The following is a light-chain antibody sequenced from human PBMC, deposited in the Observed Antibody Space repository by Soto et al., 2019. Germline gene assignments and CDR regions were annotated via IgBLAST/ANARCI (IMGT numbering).Light chain of an antibody. Sequence: QTVVTQEPSFSVSPGRTVTLTCGLSSGSVSATYFPSWYQQTPGQAPRTLIYSPNIRSSGVPDRFSDSILGNKAALTITGAQADDDSDYYCVLYMGSGIWVFGGGTKLTVL. CDR1: SGSVSATYF. J-gene: IGLJ3*02. CDR3: VLYMGSGIWV. V-gene: IGLV8-61*01. CDR2: SPN.